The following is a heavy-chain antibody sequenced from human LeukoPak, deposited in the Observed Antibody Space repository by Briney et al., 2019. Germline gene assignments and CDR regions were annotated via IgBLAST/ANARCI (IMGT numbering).Heavy chain of an antibody. D-gene: IGHD6-19*01. J-gene: IGHJ4*02. Sequence: GGTLRLSCAASGFTFSSYGMSWVRQAPGRGLEWVSAISATGGTKYYADSVKGRFTISRDNSKNTLYLQMNSLRAEDTAVYYCARGLSSGWFLGDYWGQGTLVTVSS. CDR1: GFTFSSYG. CDR3: ARGLSSGWFLGDY. V-gene: IGHV3-23*01. CDR2: ISATGGTK.